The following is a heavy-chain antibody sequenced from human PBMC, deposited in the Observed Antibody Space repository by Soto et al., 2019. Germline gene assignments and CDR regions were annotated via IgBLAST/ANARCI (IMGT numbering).Heavy chain of an antibody. Sequence: QIQLVQSGGEVKKPGASVKVSCKSSGYTFISYRITWVRQAPGQGLEWMGRISAYNGNTNYAQKLQGRVTMTTDTSTSTAYMELRSLRSDDTAVYYCARGAFCGGAPGCRDMDVWGQGTTVTVSS. V-gene: IGHV1-18*01. J-gene: IGHJ6*02. D-gene: IGHD2-21*01. CDR3: ARGAFCGGAPGCRDMDV. CDR1: GYTFISYR. CDR2: ISAYNGNT.